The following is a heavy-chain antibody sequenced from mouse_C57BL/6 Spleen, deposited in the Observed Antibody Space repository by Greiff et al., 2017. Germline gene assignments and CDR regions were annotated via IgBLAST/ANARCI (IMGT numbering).Heavy chain of an antibody. J-gene: IGHJ1*03. CDR1: GYTFTSYW. Sequence: QVQLQQSGAELAKPGASVKLSCKASGYTFTSYWMHWVKQRPGQGLEWIGYINPSSGYTKYNQKFKDKATLTADKSSSTAYMQLSSLTYEYSAVYYCARSDYNWYFDVWGTGTTVTVSS. D-gene: IGHD2-4*01. CDR3: ARSDYNWYFDV. V-gene: IGHV1-7*01. CDR2: INPSSGYT.